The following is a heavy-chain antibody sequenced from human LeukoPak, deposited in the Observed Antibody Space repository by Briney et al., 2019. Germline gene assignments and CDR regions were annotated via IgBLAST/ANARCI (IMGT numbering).Heavy chain of an antibody. D-gene: IGHD2-15*01. V-gene: IGHV4-59*12. J-gene: IGHJ4*02. Sequence: SETLSLTCTVSGGSISSSYWSWIRPPPGKGLAWIGYIYYSGSTNYNPSLKSRVTISVDTSKNQFSLKLSSVTAADTAVYYCARGAQVVVVAAPSFDYWGQGTLVTVSS. CDR1: GGSISSSY. CDR2: IYYSGST. CDR3: ARGAQVVVVAAPSFDY.